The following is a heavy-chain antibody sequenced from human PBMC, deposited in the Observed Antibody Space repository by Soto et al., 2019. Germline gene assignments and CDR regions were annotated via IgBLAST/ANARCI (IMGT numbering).Heavy chain of an antibody. Sequence: GGALRLSCAASGFTFSSYAMSWVRQAPGKGLERVSAISGSGGSTYYADSVKGRITISRDNSKNTLYLQMNSLRAEDMAVFFFAIVIGDYGSLGDVFAIWGRGTMVIGSS. CDR3: AIVIGDYGSLGDVFAI. J-gene: IGHJ3*02. D-gene: IGHD4-17*01. V-gene: IGHV3-23*01. CDR1: GFTFSSYA. CDR2: ISGSGGST.